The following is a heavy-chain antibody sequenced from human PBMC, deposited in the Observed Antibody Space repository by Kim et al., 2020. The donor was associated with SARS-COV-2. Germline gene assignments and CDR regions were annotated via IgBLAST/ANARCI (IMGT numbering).Heavy chain of an antibody. Sequence: PSVKVSCKASGGTFSSSAISWVRQAPGQGLEWMGGTIPIFVTANYAQKFQGRVTIPADEPTSTAYMELSSLRSEDTAVYYCARGGWYCSGGSCYLNWFDPWGQGALVTVSS. CDR1: GGTFSSSA. D-gene: IGHD2-15*01. V-gene: IGHV1-69*13. CDR3: ARGGWYCSGGSCYLNWFDP. CDR2: TIPIFVTA. J-gene: IGHJ5*02.